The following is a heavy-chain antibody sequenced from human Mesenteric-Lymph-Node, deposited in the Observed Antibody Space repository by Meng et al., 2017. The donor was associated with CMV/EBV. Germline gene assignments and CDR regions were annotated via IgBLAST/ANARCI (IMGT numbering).Heavy chain of an antibody. CDR2: ISSSSTDI. V-gene: IGHV3-21*01. J-gene: IGHJ4*02. Sequence: GGSLRLSCAASGFTFSGYSMNWVRQAPGKGLEWVSYISSSSTDIYDADSVKGRFTISRDNAKNSLFLEMNSLRAEDTAVYYCARDRDVWSGYKSPFDYWGQGALVTVSS. CDR3: ARDRDVWSGYKSPFDY. CDR1: GFTFSGYS. D-gene: IGHD3-3*01.